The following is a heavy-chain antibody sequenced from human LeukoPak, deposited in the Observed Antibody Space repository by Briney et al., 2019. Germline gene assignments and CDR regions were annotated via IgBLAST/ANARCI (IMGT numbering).Heavy chain of an antibody. V-gene: IGHV1-2*02. Sequence: ASVKVSCKASGYTFTGYYMHWVRQAPGQGLEGMGWINPNSGGTNYAQKFQGRVTMTRDTSISTAYMELSRLRSDDTAVYYCARDLVVVPAAMPNYYYYGMDVWGQGTTVTVSS. D-gene: IGHD2-2*01. CDR3: ARDLVVVPAAMPNYYYYGMDV. CDR2: INPNSGGT. J-gene: IGHJ6*02. CDR1: GYTFTGYY.